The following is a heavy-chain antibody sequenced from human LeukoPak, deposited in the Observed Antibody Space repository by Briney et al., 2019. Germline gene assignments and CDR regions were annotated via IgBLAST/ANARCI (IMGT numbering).Heavy chain of an antibody. CDR3: ARDGRFAAYEPDY. D-gene: IGHD1-26*01. Sequence: GASVKVSCKASGLTFSNYGITWVRQAPGQGLEWVGWISAYDGNTNYVQKFQGRVTMTTDTSTSTAHMELRSLRYDDTAVYYCARDGRFAAYEPDYWGQGTLVTVSS. CDR1: GLTFSNYG. CDR2: ISAYDGNT. V-gene: IGHV1-18*01. J-gene: IGHJ4*02.